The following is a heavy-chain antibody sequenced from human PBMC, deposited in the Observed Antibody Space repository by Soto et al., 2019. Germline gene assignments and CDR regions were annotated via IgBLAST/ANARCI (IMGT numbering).Heavy chain of an antibody. V-gene: IGHV4-4*07. D-gene: IGHD2-2*01. Sequence: SETLSLTCTVSGGSISNYYWTWIRQPAGKGLEWIGRMYTSGSTNYNPSLKSRVTMSVDTSKNQFSLKLSSVTAADTAVYYCARGHIVVVPAAIDWFDPWGQGTLVTVSS. J-gene: IGHJ5*02. CDR2: MYTSGST. CDR1: GGSISNYY. CDR3: ARGHIVVVPAAIDWFDP.